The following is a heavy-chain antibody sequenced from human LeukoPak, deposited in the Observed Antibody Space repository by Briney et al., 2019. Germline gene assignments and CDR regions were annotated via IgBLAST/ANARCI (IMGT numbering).Heavy chain of an antibody. CDR2: IYYSGNT. D-gene: IGHD3-22*01. CDR1: GGSISDYY. V-gene: IGHV4-59*01. J-gene: IGHJ3*02. CDR3: AGEDYYDSSGYASWRFDI. Sequence: SETLSLTWTVSGGSISDYYWTWIRQPPGKGLEWIGHIYYSGNTIYNPSLKSRVPISVDTSKNQFSLKLTSVTTADTAVYYCAGEDYYDSSGYASWRFDIWGQGTMVTVSS.